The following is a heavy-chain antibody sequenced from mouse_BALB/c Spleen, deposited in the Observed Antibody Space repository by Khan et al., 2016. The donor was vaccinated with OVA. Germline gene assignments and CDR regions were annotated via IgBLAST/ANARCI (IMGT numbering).Heavy chain of an antibody. J-gene: IGHJ4*01. Sequence: QVQLKQSGPGLVAPSQSLSITCTVSGFSLTDYSVSWIRQPPGKGLEWLGVIWAGGSKYYNFALISRLSISKDNSKSQVFLKMNSLQTDDTAMYDYAKAPPYDAMDYWGQGTSVTVSA. V-gene: IGHV2-6-5*01. CDR3: AKAPPYDAMDY. CDR2: IWAGGSK. CDR1: GFSLTDYS.